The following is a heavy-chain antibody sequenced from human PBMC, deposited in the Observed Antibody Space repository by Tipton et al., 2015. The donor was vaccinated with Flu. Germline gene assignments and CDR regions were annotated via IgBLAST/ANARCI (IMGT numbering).Heavy chain of an antibody. CDR2: IHRSGSS. J-gene: IGHJ6*02. CDR1: GDAVASDYY. CDR3: ARSVVVPAEGLYYYYGMDV. D-gene: IGHD2-2*01. V-gene: IGHV4-38-2*01. Sequence: TLSLTCSVSGDAVASDYYWGWIRQSPGKGLEWIGNIHRSGSSYSNPSLKSRVTMSVDRSKNQFSLKLTSVTAADTAVYYCARSVVVPAEGLYYYYGMDVWGQGTTVTVSS.